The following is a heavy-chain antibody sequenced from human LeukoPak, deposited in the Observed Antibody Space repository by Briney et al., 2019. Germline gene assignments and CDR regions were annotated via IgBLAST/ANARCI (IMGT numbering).Heavy chain of an antibody. D-gene: IGHD4-17*01. CDR1: GFTFSSYS. V-gene: IGHV3-21*01. CDR2: ISSSSSYI. J-gene: IGHJ4*02. Sequence: GGSLRFSCAASGFTFSSYSMNWVRQAPGKGLEWVSSISSSSSYIYYADSVKGRFTISRDNAKNSLYLQMNSLRAEDTAVYYCARTGLTYLTTVTTWFNYWGQGTLVTVSS. CDR3: ARTGLTYLTTVTTWFNY.